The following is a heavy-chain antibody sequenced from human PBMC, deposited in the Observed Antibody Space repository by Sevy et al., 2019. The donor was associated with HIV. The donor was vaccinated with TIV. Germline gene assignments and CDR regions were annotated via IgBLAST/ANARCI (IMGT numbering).Heavy chain of an antibody. CDR2: ITPDDT. D-gene: IGHD1-1*01. V-gene: IGHV3-23*01. CDR1: GFTFSTYT. Sequence: GGSLRLSCTASGFTFSTYTLTWVRQAPGKGLEWVSSITPDDTHYADSVRGRFSVSRDNSKNTLYLQMVSLTVDDTAVYYCARDAQTWRGPWYGTSGADRWGQGTLVTVSS. CDR3: ARDAQTWRGPWYGTSGADR. J-gene: IGHJ5*02.